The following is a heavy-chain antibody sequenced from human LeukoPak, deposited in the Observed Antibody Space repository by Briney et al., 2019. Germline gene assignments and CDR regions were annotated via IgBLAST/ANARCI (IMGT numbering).Heavy chain of an antibody. D-gene: IGHD2/OR15-2a*01. Sequence: GASVKVSCKVCGCTLPELSMHWVRQAAGKGVAWMGGFDPEEGETLLAQNFQGRVTMTGDTSTYTAYMELSRLRSENTAVYYCATELNKSWPNYWGQGPLVTVSS. CDR2: FDPEEGET. J-gene: IGHJ4*02. V-gene: IGHV1-24*01. CDR1: GCTLPELS. CDR3: ATELNKSWPNY.